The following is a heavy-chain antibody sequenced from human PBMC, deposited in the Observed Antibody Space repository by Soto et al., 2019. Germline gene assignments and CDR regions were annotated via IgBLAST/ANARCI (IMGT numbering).Heavy chain of an antibody. J-gene: IGHJ6*02. Sequence: SETLSLTCTVSGGSISSSSYYWGWIRQPPGKGLEWIGSIYYSGSTYYNPSLKSRVTISVDTSKNQFSLKLSSVTAADTAVYYCARQYYDILTGYKSPYYYGMDVWGQGTTVTVSS. CDR2: IYYSGST. CDR3: ARQYYDILTGYKSPYYYGMDV. V-gene: IGHV4-39*01. CDR1: GGSISSSSYY. D-gene: IGHD3-9*01.